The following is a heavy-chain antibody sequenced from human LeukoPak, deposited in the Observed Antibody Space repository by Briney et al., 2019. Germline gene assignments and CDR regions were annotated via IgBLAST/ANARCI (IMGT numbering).Heavy chain of an antibody. Sequence: PGGSLRLSCAASGFTVSSNYMSWVRQAPGKGLEWVSVIYSGGSTYYADSVKGRFTISRDNSKNTLYLQMNSLRAEDTAVYYCARISERWLQHTLDYWGQGTLVTVSS. J-gene: IGHJ4*02. D-gene: IGHD5-24*01. CDR2: IYSGGST. CDR3: ARISERWLQHTLDY. V-gene: IGHV3-53*01. CDR1: GFTVSSNY.